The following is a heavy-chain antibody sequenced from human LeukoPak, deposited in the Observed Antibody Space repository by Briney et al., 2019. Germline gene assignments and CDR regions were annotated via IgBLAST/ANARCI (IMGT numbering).Heavy chain of an antibody. CDR1: GFTFTSYA. Sequence: GGSLRLSCAAAGFTFTSYAMNWVRQAPGKGLEWVSVIYSGGSTYYADSVKGRFTISRDNSKNTLYLQMNSLRAEDTAVYYCARGGRTGDLGYWGQGTLVTVSS. CDR2: IYSGGST. D-gene: IGHD7-27*01. J-gene: IGHJ4*02. CDR3: ARGGRTGDLGY. V-gene: IGHV3-53*01.